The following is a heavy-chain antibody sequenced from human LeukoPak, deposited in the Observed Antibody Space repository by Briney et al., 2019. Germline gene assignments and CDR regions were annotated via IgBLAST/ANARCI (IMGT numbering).Heavy chain of an antibody. CDR3: VRTLSAMTPYDY. V-gene: IGHV1-2*02. CDR2: MNPNSGDR. J-gene: IGHJ4*01. D-gene: IGHD2-15*01. Sequence: ASVKVSCETSGYTFTAYYLHWVRQAPGQGLEWMGWMNPNSGDRNSAQKFQGRVTMTRDTSIRTIYMELSSLRSDDTAVYYCVRTLSAMTPYDYWGNGTLIIVSS. CDR1: GYTFTAYY.